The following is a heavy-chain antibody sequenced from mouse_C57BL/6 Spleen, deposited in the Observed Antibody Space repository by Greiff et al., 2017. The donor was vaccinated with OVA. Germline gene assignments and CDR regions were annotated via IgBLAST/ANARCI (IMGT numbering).Heavy chain of an antibody. D-gene: IGHD3-2*02. CDR2: IYPGDGDT. CDR3: ARLQAPDY. CDR1: GYAFSSSW. V-gene: IGHV1-82*01. Sequence: QVQLQQSGPELVKPGASVKISCKASGYAFSSSWMNWVKQRPGKGLEWIGRIYPGDGDTNYNGKFKGKATLTADKSSSTAYMQLSSLTSEDSAVYFCARLQAPDYWGQGTTLTVSS. J-gene: IGHJ2*01.